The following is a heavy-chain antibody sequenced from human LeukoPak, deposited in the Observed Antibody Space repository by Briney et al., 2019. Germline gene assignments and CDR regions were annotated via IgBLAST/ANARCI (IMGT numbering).Heavy chain of an antibody. J-gene: IGHJ6*02. CDR1: GFTFSTYS. V-gene: IGHV3-48*04. CDR2: LGRSGTTI. D-gene: IGHD2-21*01. CDR3: ARDSGESYAMDV. Sequence: GGPLRLSCAASGFTFSTYSLNWVRQAPGMGLEWVSYLGRSGTTIYYADSVKGRFTISRDNAKNSLYLQMNSLRAEDTAVYYCARDSGESYAMDVWGQGTTVTVSS.